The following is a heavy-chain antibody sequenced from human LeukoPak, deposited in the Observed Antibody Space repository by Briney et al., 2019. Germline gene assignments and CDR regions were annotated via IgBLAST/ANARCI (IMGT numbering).Heavy chain of an antibody. V-gene: IGHV3-23*01. J-gene: IGHJ4*02. CDR1: GFTLNNYA. CDR3: CRDWGF. D-gene: IGHD3-16*01. CDR2: ITATGSAT. Sequence: GGSLRLSCAASGFTLNNYAVSWVRQAPGKGLEWVSAITATGSATNYADSVRGRFTISRNSSKDTVYLQMNTLRVEDTAVYYCCRDWGFWGQGTLVSGSS.